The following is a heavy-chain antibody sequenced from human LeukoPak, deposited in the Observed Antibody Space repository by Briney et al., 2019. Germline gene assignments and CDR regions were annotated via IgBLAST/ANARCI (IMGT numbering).Heavy chain of an antibody. Sequence: RPSETLSLTCSVSAGSIASSTHLWGWIRQTPGEGLEWIGSVFFQNTYYNPSLQSRVSISVDTSKSQFSLDLRSVTGADTALYYCARHRGSTGFLDFWGRGIVVTVSS. V-gene: IGHV4-39*01. CDR3: ARHRGSTGFLDF. J-gene: IGHJ4*02. D-gene: IGHD1-26*01. CDR2: VFFQNT. CDR1: AGSIASSTHL.